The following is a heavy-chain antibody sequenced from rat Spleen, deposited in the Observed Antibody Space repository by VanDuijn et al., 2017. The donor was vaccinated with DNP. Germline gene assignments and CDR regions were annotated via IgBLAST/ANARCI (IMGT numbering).Heavy chain of an antibody. CDR2: SSPSGIRT. D-gene: IGHD1-3*01. CDR1: GFTFSHYY. J-gene: IGHJ4*01. V-gene: IGHV5-25*01. CDR3: ARDDYGSFGALDP. Sequence: EVQLVESGGGLVQPGRSLRLSCAASGFTFSHYYMAWVRQGPKKGLEWVAASSPSGIRTYYPDSVNGRFTISRDYATSSLYLQMNSLKSEDTATYYCARDDYGSFGALDPWGQGTSVTVSS.